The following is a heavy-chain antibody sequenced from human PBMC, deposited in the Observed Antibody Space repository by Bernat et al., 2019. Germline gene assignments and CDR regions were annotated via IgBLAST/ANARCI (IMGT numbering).Heavy chain of an antibody. CDR1: GGSISSSSYY. CDR2: IYYSGST. CDR3: ATPDKNDYMDV. Sequence: QLQLQESGPGLVKPSETLSLTCTVSGGSISSSSYYWGWIRQPPGKGLEWIGSIYYSGSTYYNPSLKSRVTISVDTSKNQFSLKLGSVTAADTAAYYCATPDKNDYMDVWGKGTQVTVSS. V-gene: IGHV4-39*01. D-gene: IGHD1-1*01. J-gene: IGHJ6*03.